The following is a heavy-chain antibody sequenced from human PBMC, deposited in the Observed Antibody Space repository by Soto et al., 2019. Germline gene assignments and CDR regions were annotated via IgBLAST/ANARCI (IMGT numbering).Heavy chain of an antibody. Sequence: QVQLVESGGGVVQPGRSLRLSCAASGFTFSSYAMHWVRQAPGKGLEWVAVISYDGSNKYYADSVKGRFTISRDNSKNTLYLQMISLRAEDTAVYYCARGSGIDDYWGQGTLVTVS. CDR1: GFTFSSYA. J-gene: IGHJ4*02. CDR2: ISYDGSNK. V-gene: IGHV3-30-3*01. CDR3: ARGSGIDDY. D-gene: IGHD3-10*01.